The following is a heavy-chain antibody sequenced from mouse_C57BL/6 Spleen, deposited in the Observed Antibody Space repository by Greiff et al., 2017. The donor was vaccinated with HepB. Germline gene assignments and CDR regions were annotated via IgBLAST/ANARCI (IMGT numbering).Heavy chain of an antibody. CDR3: ARFHYGSSFFDY. D-gene: IGHD1-1*01. V-gene: IGHV1-82*01. CDR2: IYPGDGDT. CDR1: GYAFSSSW. Sequence: VKRVESGPELVKPGASVKISCKASGYAFSSSWMNWVKQRPGKGLEWIGRIYPGDGDTNYNGKFKGKATLTADKSSSTAYMQLSSLTSEDSAVYFCARFHYGSSFFDYWGQGTTLTVSS. J-gene: IGHJ2*01.